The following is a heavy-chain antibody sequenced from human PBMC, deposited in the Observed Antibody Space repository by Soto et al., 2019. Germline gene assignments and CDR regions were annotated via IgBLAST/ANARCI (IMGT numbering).Heavy chain of an antibody. CDR2: IYYSGST. V-gene: IGHV4-39*01. D-gene: IGHD6-13*01. CDR1: GGSISSSSYY. J-gene: IGHJ1*01. CDR3: ARPFLIAAAGTNFQH. Sequence: SETLSLTCTVSGGSISSSSYYWGWIRQPPGKGLEWIGSIYYSGSTYYNPSLKSRVTISVDTSKNQFSLKLSSVTAADTAVYYCARPFLIAAAGTNFQHWGQGALVTVSS.